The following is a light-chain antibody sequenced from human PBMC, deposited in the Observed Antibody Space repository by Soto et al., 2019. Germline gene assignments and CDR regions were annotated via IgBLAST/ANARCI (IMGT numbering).Light chain of an antibody. Sequence: DIVLTQSPGTLSLSPGERATLSCRASQTVRDGYLAWYQQKPGQAPRLFIYGASARATGIPDRFSGSGSGTQYPLTISGLEPEDFALYYCQQYGVSMFTFGQGAKLEIK. J-gene: IGKJ2*01. V-gene: IGKV3-20*01. CDR3: QQYGVSMFT. CDR2: GAS. CDR1: QTVRDGY.